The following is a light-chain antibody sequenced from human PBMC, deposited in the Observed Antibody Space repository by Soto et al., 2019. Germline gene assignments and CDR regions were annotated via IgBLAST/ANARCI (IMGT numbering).Light chain of an antibody. CDR1: QTVRNNY. V-gene: IGKV3-20*01. J-gene: IGKJ4*01. CDR2: DAS. Sequence: EIVLTRSPGTLSLSPGEIPTLSCRASQTVRNNYLAWYQQKRGQAPRLXIYDASSRAAGIPDRFSGGGSGTEFTLTISRLQPEDFEVYYCQQFSSYPLTFGGGTKVDI. CDR3: QQFSSYPLT.